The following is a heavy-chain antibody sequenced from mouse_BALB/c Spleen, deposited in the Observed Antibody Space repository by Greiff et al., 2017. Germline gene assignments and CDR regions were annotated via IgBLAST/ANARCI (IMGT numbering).Heavy chain of an antibody. CDR2: IDPSDSET. V-gene: IGHV1S126*01. CDR1: GYSFTSYW. CDR3: ARGGYSFDY. Sequence: QQSGPQLVRPGASVKISCKASGYSFTSYWMHWVKQRPGQGLEWIGMIDPSDSETRLNQKFKDKATLTVDKSSSTAYMQLSSPTSEDSAVYYCARGGYSFDYWGQGTTLTVSS. J-gene: IGHJ2*01.